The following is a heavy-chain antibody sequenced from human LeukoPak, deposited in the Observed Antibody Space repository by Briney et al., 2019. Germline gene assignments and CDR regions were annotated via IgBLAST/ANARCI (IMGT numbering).Heavy chain of an antibody. Sequence: SVKVSCKASGGTFSSYAISWVRQAPGQGLEWMGGIIPIFGTANYAQKFQGRVTITTDESTSTAYMELSSLRSEDTAVYYCAGRATWFGELVNWFDPWGQRTLVTVSS. D-gene: IGHD3-10*01. CDR2: IIPIFGTA. J-gene: IGHJ5*02. CDR3: AGRATWFGELVNWFDP. CDR1: GGTFSSYA. V-gene: IGHV1-69*05.